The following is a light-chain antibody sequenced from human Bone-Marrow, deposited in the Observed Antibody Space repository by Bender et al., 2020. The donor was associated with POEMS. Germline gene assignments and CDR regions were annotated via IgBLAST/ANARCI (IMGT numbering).Light chain of an antibody. CDR1: SSDFGNYDL. Sequence: QSALTQPASVSGSPGQSITISCTGTSSDFGNYDLVSWYQQHPGTVPKLLIYESSKRPSGVSDRFSGYHSANTASLTVSGLQAEDEADYYCCSYVGNKRVFGSGTQVTVL. CDR3: CSYVGNKRV. CDR2: ESS. J-gene: IGLJ1*01. V-gene: IGLV2-23*01.